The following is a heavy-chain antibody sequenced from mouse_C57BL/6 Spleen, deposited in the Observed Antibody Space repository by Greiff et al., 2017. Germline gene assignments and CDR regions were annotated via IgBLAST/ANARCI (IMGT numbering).Heavy chain of an antibody. Sequence: VQLQQPGAELVRPGSSVKLSCKASGYNFTSYWMDWVKQRPGQGLEWIGNIYPSDSETHYNQKFKDKATLTVDKSSSTAYMQLSRLTSEDSAVYYCARGRQRRRAFAYWGQGTLVTVSA. CDR3: ARGRQRRRAFAY. V-gene: IGHV1-61*01. D-gene: IGHD3-2*02. CDR1: GYNFTSYW. J-gene: IGHJ3*01. CDR2: IYPSDSET.